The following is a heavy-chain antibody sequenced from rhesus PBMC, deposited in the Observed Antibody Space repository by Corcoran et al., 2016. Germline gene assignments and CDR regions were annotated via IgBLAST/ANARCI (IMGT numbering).Heavy chain of an antibody. Sequence: QVQLQESGPGLVKPSETLSLTCAVSGGSISSDYYYWGLIRQPPGKGREWIGNIPLSGSTSYSPSLKGRVSISTDTSKNQFSLKLSSVTAADTAVYYCTRASTYTYSSDYWGQGVLVTVST. CDR3: TRASTYTYSSDY. J-gene: IGHJ4*01. V-gene: IGHV4-122*02. D-gene: IGHD5-12*01. CDR2: IPLSGST. CDR1: GGSISSDYYY.